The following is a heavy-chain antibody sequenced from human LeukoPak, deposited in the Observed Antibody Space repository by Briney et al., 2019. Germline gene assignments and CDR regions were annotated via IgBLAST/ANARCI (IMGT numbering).Heavy chain of an antibody. D-gene: IGHD2-15*01. CDR1: GFTFSSYA. CDR3: AKDYWMDLHVDFFDY. CDR2: ISGSGGST. V-gene: IGHV3-23*01. Sequence: PGGSLRLSCAASGFTFSSYAMRWVRQAPGKGLEWVSAISGSGGSTCYADSVKGRFTISRDNSKNTLYLQMNSLRAEDTAVYYFAKDYWMDLHVDFFDYWGQGALVTVS. J-gene: IGHJ4*02.